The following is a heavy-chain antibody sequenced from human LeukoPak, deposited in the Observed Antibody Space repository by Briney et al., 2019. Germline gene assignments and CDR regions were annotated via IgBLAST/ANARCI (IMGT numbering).Heavy chain of an antibody. CDR1: GFTFSSYA. V-gene: IGHV3-23*01. J-gene: IGHJ4*02. Sequence: GGSLRLSCAASGFTFSSYAMSWVRQAPGKGLEWVSVIGGSGGSTYYADSVKGRFTISRDNSRNTLYLQMNSLRAEDTAVYYCAKVLGQWTHALVFRHWGQGTLVTVSS. CDR2: IGGSGGST. D-gene: IGHD5/OR15-5a*01. CDR3: AKVLGQWTHALVFRH.